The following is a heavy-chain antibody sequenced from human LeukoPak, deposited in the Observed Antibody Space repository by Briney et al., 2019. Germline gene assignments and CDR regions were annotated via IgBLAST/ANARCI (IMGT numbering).Heavy chain of an antibody. D-gene: IGHD2-2*01. CDR3: ARHLAGYCSSTSCNPFDY. Sequence: PSETLSLTCAVYGGSFSGYYWSWIRQPPGKGLEWIGEINHSGSTNYNPSLKSRVTISVDTSKNQFSLKLSSVTAADTAVYYCARHLAGYCSSTSCNPFDYWGQGTLVTVSS. CDR1: GGSFSGYY. V-gene: IGHV4-34*01. CDR2: INHSGST. J-gene: IGHJ4*02.